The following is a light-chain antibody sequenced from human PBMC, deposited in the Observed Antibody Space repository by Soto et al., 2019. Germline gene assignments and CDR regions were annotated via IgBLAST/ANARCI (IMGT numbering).Light chain of an antibody. Sequence: DIVMTQSPDSLAVSLGERATINCKSSQSVLYSSNNKNYLAWYQQKPGQPPKLLIYWASTREAGVPDRFSGSGSGTDFTRTISSLQAEDVAVYSCQQYYSTALTFGGGTKVEIK. V-gene: IGKV4-1*01. CDR3: QQYYSTALT. J-gene: IGKJ4*01. CDR2: WAS. CDR1: QSVLYSSNNKNY.